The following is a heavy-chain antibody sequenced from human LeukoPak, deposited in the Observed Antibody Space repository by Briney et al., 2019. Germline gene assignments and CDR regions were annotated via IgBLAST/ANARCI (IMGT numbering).Heavy chain of an antibody. CDR1: GGSISNYY. Sequence: SETLSLTCTVAGGSISNYYWSWIRQPPGEGLEWIGYIYYSGSTNYNPTLKSRVTISVDTSKNEFSLKVSSVTAADTAVYYCARRIGGYCSSTSCYGHAFDIWGQGTMVTVSS. V-gene: IGHV4-59*08. D-gene: IGHD2-2*01. CDR2: IYYSGST. CDR3: ARRIGGYCSSTSCYGHAFDI. J-gene: IGHJ3*02.